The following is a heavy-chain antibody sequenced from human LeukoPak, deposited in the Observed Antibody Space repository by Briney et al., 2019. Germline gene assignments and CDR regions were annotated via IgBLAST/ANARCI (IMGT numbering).Heavy chain of an antibody. Sequence: GGSLRLSCAASGFTFSSYAMHWVRQAPGKGLEWVAVISYDGSNKYYADSVKGRFTISRDNSKNTLYLQMNSLRADDTAVYYCAKGGCYDSGHYLNYWGQGTLVTVSS. D-gene: IGHD3-22*01. CDR2: ISYDGSNK. J-gene: IGHJ4*02. CDR1: GFTFSSYA. V-gene: IGHV3-30-3*01. CDR3: AKGGCYDSGHYLNY.